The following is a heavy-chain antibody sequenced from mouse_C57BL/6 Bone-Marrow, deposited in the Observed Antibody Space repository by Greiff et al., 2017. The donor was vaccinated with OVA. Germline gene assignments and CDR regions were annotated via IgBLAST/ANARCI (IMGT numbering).Heavy chain of an antibody. J-gene: IGHJ2*01. CDR1: GFNIKDDY. CDR3: TTWGGFDY. Sequence: EVKLQESGAELVRPGASVKLSCTASGFNIKDDYMHWVKQRPEQGLEWIGWIDPENGDTEYASKFQGKATITADTSSNTAYLQLSSLTSEDTAVYYCTTWGGFDYWGQGTTLTVSS. D-gene: IGHD1-1*02. CDR2: IDPENGDT. V-gene: IGHV14-4*01.